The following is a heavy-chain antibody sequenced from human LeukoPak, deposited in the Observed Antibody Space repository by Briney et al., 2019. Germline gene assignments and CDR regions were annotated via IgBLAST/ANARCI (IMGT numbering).Heavy chain of an antibody. CDR2: IYDSGSI. V-gene: IGHV4-59*01. D-gene: IGHD5-12*01. Sequence: PSETLSLTCTVSGGSISSYYWSWIRQPPGKGLEWIGYIYDSGSINYNPSLKRRVTISLDTSKNQFSLKLSSVTAADTAVYYCARGGSGYDSFYYYGMDVWGQGTTVTVSS. CDR1: GGSISSYY. J-gene: IGHJ6*02. CDR3: ARGGSGYDSFYYYGMDV.